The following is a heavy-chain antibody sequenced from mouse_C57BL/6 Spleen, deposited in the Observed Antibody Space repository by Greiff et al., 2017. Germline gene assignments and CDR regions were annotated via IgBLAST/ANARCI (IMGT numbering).Heavy chain of an antibody. CDR3: ASYYDYDGGFDY. J-gene: IGHJ2*01. D-gene: IGHD2-4*01. CDR1: GYTFTSYW. Sequence: VQLQPPGAELVKPGASVKLSCKASGYTFTSYWMHGVKPRPGQGLEWIGMINPNSGSTNYNETFKRKATLTVDKSSSTAYMQLSSLTSEDAAFYYCASYYDYDGGFDYGGQGTTLTVSS. CDR2: INPNSGST. V-gene: IGHV1-64*01.